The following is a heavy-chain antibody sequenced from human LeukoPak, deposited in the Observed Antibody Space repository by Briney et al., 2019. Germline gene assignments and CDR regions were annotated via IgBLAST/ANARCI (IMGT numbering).Heavy chain of an antibody. Sequence: GGSLRLSCAASGFTFSSYGMHWVRQAPGKGLEWVAVISYDGSNKYYADSVKGRFTISRDNSKNTLYLQMNSLRAEDTAVYYCAKQGLSLPYYDILTGYARYYFDYWGQGTLVTVSS. J-gene: IGHJ4*02. V-gene: IGHV3-30*18. CDR2: ISYDGSNK. CDR1: GFTFSSYG. CDR3: AKQGLSLPYYDILTGYARYYFDY. D-gene: IGHD3-9*01.